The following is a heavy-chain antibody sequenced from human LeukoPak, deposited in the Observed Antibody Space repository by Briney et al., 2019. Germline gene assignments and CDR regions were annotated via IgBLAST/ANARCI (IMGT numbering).Heavy chain of an antibody. CDR1: GGSISSYY. CDR2: IYYSGST. D-gene: IGHD7-27*01. V-gene: IGHV4-59*01. CDR3: ARVMTGDLRNFDY. Sequence: PSETLSLTCTVSGGSISSYYWSWIRQPPGKGLEWIGYIYYSGSTNYNPSLRSRVTISVDTSKNQFSLKLSSVTAADSAVYYCARVMTGDLRNFDYWGQGTLVTVSS. J-gene: IGHJ4*02.